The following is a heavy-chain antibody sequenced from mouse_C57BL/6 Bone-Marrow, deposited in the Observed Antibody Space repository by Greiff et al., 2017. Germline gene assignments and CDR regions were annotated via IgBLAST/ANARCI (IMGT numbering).Heavy chain of an antibody. CDR3: ARFYGSSYDWYCDV. D-gene: IGHD1-1*01. CDR2: IYPGDGDT. Sequence: QVQLQQSGPELVKPGASVKISCKASGYAFSSSWMNWVKQRPGKGLEWIGRIYPGDGDTNYNGKFKGKATLTADKSSSTAYMQLSSLTSEDSAVYFCARFYGSSYDWYCDVWGTGTTVTVSS. J-gene: IGHJ1*03. V-gene: IGHV1-82*01. CDR1: GYAFSSSW.